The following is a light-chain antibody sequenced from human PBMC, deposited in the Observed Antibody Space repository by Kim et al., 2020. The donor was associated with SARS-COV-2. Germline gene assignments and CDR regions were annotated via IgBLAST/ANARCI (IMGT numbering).Light chain of an antibody. CDR1: QSVSSSY. V-gene: IGKV3-20*01. Sequence: SPGERATPSCRASQSVSSSYLAWYQQKPGQPPRLLIYGASSRATGIPDKFSGSGSGTNFTLTISRLEPEDFAVYYCQQYGSSLQTFGQGTKVDIK. CDR2: GAS. J-gene: IGKJ1*01. CDR3: QQYGSSLQT.